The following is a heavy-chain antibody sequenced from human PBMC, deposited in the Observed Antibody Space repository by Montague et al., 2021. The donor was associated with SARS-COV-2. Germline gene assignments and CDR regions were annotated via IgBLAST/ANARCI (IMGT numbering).Heavy chain of an antibody. CDR1: GGSISSYY. V-gene: IGHV4-59*13. D-gene: IGHD3-22*01. CDR3: ARDRDYYNSNVDFDY. CDR2: IYNSGST. Sequence: SETLSLTCTVSGGSISSYYWSWTRQPPGKGLEWIGYIYNSGSTNYNPSLKSRVTISVDTSKNQFSLKLSSVTAADTAVYYCARDRDYYNSNVDFDYWGQGTLVTVSS. J-gene: IGHJ4*02.